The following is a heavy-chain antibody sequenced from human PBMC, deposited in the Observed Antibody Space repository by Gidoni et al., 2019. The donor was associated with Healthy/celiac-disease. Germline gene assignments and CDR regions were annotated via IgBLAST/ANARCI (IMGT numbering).Heavy chain of an antibody. CDR2: ISSSSSYI. CDR3: ARDRNIVGATEFDY. CDR1: GFPFSSYS. D-gene: IGHD1-26*01. J-gene: IGHJ4*02. V-gene: IGHV3-21*01. Sequence: EVQLVESGGGLVKPGGSLRLSCAASGFPFSSYSMNWVRQAPGKGLEWVSSISSSSSYIYYADSVKGRFTISRDNAKNSLYLQMNSLRAEDTAVYYCARDRNIVGATEFDYWGQGTLVTVSS.